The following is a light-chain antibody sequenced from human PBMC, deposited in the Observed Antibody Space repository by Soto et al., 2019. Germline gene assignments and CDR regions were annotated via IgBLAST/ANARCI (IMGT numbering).Light chain of an antibody. CDR3: GSWDSSLSAYV. CDR1: SGDIGSYNR. J-gene: IGLJ1*01. CDR2: EVT. V-gene: IGLV2-14*01. Sequence: QSALTQPASVSGSPGQSITISCTGTSGDIGSYNRVSWYQQHPGKAPKLIIYEVTDRPSGVSNRFSGSKSGNTTSLTISGLQAEDEAEYYCGSWDSSLSAYVFGTGTKVT.